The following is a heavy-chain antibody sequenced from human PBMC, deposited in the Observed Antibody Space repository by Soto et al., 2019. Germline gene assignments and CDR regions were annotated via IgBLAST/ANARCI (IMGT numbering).Heavy chain of an antibody. CDR3: ARDIVHTGRYYYYYMDV. V-gene: IGHV1-18*01. CDR2: ISAYNGNT. Sequence: QVQLVQSGAEVKKPGASVKVSCKASGYTFTSYGISWVRQAPGQGLEWMGWISAYNGNTNYAQKLQGRVTMTTDTSTSTAYMELRSLRSDDTAVYYCARDIVHTGRYYYYYMDVWGKGTTVTVSS. J-gene: IGHJ6*03. CDR1: GYTFTSYG. D-gene: IGHD2-15*01.